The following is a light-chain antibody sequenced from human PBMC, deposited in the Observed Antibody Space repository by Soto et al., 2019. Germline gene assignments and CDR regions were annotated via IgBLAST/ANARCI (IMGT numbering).Light chain of an antibody. J-gene: IGLJ3*02. CDR3: SSYAGSNNWM. Sequence: QCALTQAPSESGSPGQSVTISCTGTSSDVGGYNYVSWYQQHPGKAPKLMIYEVSKRPSGVPDRFSGSKSGNTASLTVSGLQAEDEADYYCSSYAGSNNWMFGGGTKLTVL. V-gene: IGLV2-8*01. CDR1: SSDVGGYNY. CDR2: EVS.